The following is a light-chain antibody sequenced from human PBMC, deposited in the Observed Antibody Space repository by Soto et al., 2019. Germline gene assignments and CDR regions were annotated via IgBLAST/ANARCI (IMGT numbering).Light chain of an antibody. V-gene: IGKV1-33*01. CDR2: GAS. Sequence: DIQMTQSPSSLSASVGDRVTITCQASQDIANYLNWYQQKPGKAPKLLIYGASYLQTGVPSRFSGNGSGTDFTFAISNLQPEDIATYYCQQYDDLPRTFGGGTKVEIQ. CDR3: QQYDDLPRT. CDR1: QDIANY. J-gene: IGKJ4*01.